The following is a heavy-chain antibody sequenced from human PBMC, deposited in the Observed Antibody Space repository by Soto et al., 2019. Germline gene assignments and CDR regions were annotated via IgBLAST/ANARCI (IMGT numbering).Heavy chain of an antibody. V-gene: IGHV1-2*02. Sequence: ASVKVSCKASGYTFTGYYMHWVRQAPGQGLEWMGWINPNSGGTNYAQKFQGRVTMTRDTSISTAYMELSRLRSDDTAVYYCARDKVVVPAARPGAFDIWGQGTMVTVSS. CDR2: INPNSGGT. J-gene: IGHJ3*02. CDR3: ARDKVVVPAARPGAFDI. CDR1: GYTFTGYY. D-gene: IGHD2-2*01.